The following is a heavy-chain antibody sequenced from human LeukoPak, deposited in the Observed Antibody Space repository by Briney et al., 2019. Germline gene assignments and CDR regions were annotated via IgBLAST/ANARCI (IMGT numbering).Heavy chain of an antibody. CDR1: GFTFSSYE. D-gene: IGHD5-18*01. CDR2: ISGSGGST. V-gene: IGHV3-23*01. Sequence: GESLRLSCAASGFTFSSYEMNWVRQAPGKGLEWVSAISGSGGSTYYADSVKGRFTISRDNSKNTLYLQMNSLRAEDTAVYYCAKDLAMGIGDYWGQGTLVTVSS. CDR3: AKDLAMGIGDY. J-gene: IGHJ4*02.